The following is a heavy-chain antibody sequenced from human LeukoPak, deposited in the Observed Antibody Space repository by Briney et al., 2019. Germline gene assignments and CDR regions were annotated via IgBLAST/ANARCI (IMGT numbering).Heavy chain of an antibody. CDR3: ARSSDSSGYYDYFEY. J-gene: IGHJ4*02. CDR1: GYSFTSYW. CDR2: IYPGDSDT. D-gene: IGHD3-22*01. V-gene: IGHV5-51*01. Sequence: GESLKISCNVSGYSFTSYWIGWVRQMPGKGLEWMAIIYPGDSDTRYSPSLQGQVTISADKSISTAYLQWSSLKASDTAMYYCARSSDSSGYYDYFEYWGQGTLVTVSS.